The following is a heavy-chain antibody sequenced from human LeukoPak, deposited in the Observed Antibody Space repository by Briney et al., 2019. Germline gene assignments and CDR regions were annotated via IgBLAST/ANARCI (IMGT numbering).Heavy chain of an antibody. Sequence: ASVKISCKASGYSFSAYHMHWVRQAPGQGLDWMGVINPSGGSTSYALKFQDRVTVSRDTSTSTVYMELSSLRSDDTAVYFCATSGSYHKYYFDYWGQGTLVTVSS. V-gene: IGHV1-46*01. D-gene: IGHD1-26*01. CDR2: INPSGGST. CDR3: ATSGSYHKYYFDY. J-gene: IGHJ4*02. CDR1: GYSFSAYH.